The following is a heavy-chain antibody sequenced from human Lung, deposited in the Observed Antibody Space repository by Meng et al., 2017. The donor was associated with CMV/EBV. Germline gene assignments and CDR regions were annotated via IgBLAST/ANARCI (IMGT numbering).Heavy chain of an antibody. Sequence: QIPLKEPGPPLVKPPQTRTLTCTFSGFSLSTSGVGVGWIRQPPGKALECLAIIYGDDEKRYSPSLESRLTVTKDTSKNQVVLTMTNMVPVDTATYYCARAAARPSDWFDPWGQGTLVTVSS. J-gene: IGHJ5*02. CDR2: IYGDDEK. CDR3: ARAAARPSDWFDP. CDR1: GFSLSTSGVG. D-gene: IGHD6-6*01. V-gene: IGHV2-5*02.